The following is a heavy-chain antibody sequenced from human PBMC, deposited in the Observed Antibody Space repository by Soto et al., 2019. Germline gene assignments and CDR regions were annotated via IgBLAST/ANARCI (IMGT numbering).Heavy chain of an antibody. CDR2: INPSGGST. V-gene: IGHV1-46*01. Sequence: ASVKVSCKASGYTFTSYYMHWVRQAPGQGLEWMGIINPSGGSTSYAQKFQGRVTMTRDTSTSTVYMELSSLRSEDTAVYYCAREMLTRYTRAGGVDPWGQGTLVTVSS. D-gene: IGHD3-16*02. J-gene: IGHJ5*02. CDR1: GYTFTSYY. CDR3: AREMLTRYTRAGGVDP.